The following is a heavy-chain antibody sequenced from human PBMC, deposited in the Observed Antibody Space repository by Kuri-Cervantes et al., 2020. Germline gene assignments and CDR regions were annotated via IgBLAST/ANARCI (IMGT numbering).Heavy chain of an antibody. Sequence: SLKISCAASGFTFDDYAMHWVRQAPGKGLEWVSGISWNSGSIGYADSVKGRFTISRDNAKNSLYLQMNSLRAEDTAVYYCARGGCSGGSCYDADNYYYYYGMDVWGQGTTVTVSS. CDR3: ARGGCSGGSCYDADNYYYYYGMDV. J-gene: IGHJ6*02. CDR1: GFTFDDYA. CDR2: ISWNSGSI. V-gene: IGHV3-9*01. D-gene: IGHD2-15*01.